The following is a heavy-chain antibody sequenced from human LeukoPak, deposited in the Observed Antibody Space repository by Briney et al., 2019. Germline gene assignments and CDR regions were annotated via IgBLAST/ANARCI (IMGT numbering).Heavy chain of an antibody. Sequence: PGGSLRLSCAASGFTFSSYGMHWVRQAPGKGLEWVAFIRYDGSNKYYADSVKGRFTISRDNSKNTLYLQMNRLRAEDTAVYYCAKDLSRGYFDWSFLGYWGQGTLVTVSS. CDR2: IRYDGSNK. J-gene: IGHJ4*02. V-gene: IGHV3-30*02. CDR3: AKDLSRGYFDWSFLGY. D-gene: IGHD3-9*01. CDR1: GFTFSSYG.